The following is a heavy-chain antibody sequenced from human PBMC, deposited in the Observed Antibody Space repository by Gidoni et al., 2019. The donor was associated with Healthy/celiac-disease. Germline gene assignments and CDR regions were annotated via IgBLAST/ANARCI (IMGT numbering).Heavy chain of an antibody. V-gene: IGHV4-39*01. D-gene: IGHD5-12*01. CDR1: GGSISSSSYY. J-gene: IGHJ4*02. CDR2: IYYSGST. CDR3: ARHARGLSGYSGYDWRVNYFDY. Sequence: QLQLQESGPGLVKPSETLSLTCTVSGGSISSSSYYWGWIRQPPGKGLEWIGSIYYSGSTYYNPSLKSRVTISVDTSKNQFSLKLSSVTAADTAVYYCARHARGLSGYSGYDWRVNYFDYWGQGTLVTVSS.